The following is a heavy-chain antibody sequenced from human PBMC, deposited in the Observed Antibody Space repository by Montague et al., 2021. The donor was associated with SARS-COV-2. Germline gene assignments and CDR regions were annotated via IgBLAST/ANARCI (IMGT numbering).Heavy chain of an antibody. CDR2: TNYRSKWTS. CDR1: GDSVWSNTAA. V-gene: IGHV6-1*01. Sequence: CAISGDSVWSNTAAWNWIRQSPAGGLEWLGRTNYRSKWTSDYATSVEGRISIDPDTSKNQFFLHLRSVTPEDTGVYYCVRDTGSAQAGFDAWGQGTLVTVSS. CDR3: VRDTGSAQAGFDA. D-gene: IGHD4-17*01. J-gene: IGHJ4*02.